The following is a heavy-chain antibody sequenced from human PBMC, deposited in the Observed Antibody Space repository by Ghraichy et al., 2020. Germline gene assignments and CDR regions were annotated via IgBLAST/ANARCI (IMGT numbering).Heavy chain of an antibody. CDR1: GFTFSSYE. Sequence: GGSLRLSCAASGFTFSSYEMNWVRQAPGKGLEWVSYISSSGSTIYYADSVKGRFTISRDNAKNSLYLQMNSLRAEDTAVYYCARVFYGGTLDYWGQGTLVTVSS. CDR3: ARVFYGGTLDY. CDR2: ISSSGSTI. V-gene: IGHV3-48*03. D-gene: IGHD3-16*01. J-gene: IGHJ4*02.